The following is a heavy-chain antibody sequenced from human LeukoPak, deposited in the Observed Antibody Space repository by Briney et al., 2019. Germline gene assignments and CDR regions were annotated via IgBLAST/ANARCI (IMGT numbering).Heavy chain of an antibody. V-gene: IGHV3-33*06. CDR3: AKGWYSSGWYLDY. CDR2: IWYDGSNK. CDR1: GFTFSSYG. D-gene: IGHD6-19*01. J-gene: IGHJ4*02. Sequence: GSLRLSCAASGFTFSSYGMHWVRQAPGKGLEWVAVIWYDGSNKYYADSVKGRFTISRDNSKNTLYLQMNSLRAEDTAVYYCAKGWYSSGWYLDYWGQGTLVTVSS.